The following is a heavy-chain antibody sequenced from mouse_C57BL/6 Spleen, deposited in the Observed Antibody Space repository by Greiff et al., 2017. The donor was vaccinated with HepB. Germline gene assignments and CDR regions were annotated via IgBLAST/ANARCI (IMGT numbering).Heavy chain of an antibody. V-gene: IGHV1-39*01. CDR1: GYSFTDYN. D-gene: IGHD1-1*01. CDR2: INPNYGTT. J-gene: IGHJ3*01. Sequence: VQLKQSGPELVKPGASVKISCKASGYSFTDYNMNWVKQSNGKSLEWIGVINPNYGTTSYNQKFKGKATLTVDQSSSTAYMQLNSLTSEDSAVYYCARGDYGSSYDWFAYWGQGTLVTVSA. CDR3: ARGDYGSSYDWFAY.